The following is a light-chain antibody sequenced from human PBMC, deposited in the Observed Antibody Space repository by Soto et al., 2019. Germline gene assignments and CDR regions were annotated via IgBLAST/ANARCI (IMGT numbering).Light chain of an antibody. Sequence: EIGLTQSPGTLSLSPGERATLSCRASQSVSSSYLAWYQHKTGQAPRLLIYGASSRATGIPDRFSGSGAGTDFTLAISRLEPHDCAVYYYQQDGISPLYTFGQGTNLVIK. V-gene: IGKV3-20*01. CDR3: QQDGISPLYT. CDR2: GAS. CDR1: QSVSSSY. J-gene: IGKJ2*01.